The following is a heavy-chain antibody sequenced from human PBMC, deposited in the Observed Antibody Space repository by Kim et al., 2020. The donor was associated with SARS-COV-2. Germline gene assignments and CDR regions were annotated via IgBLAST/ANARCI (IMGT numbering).Heavy chain of an antibody. CDR3: ARSEIGQGMDSYCGGDCPDGAFDY. CDR2: ISAYNGNT. CDR1: GYTFTSYG. J-gene: IGHJ4*02. D-gene: IGHD2-21*02. Sequence: ASVKVSCKASGYTFTSYGISWVRQAPGQGLEWMGWISAYNGNTNYAQKLQGRVTMTTDTSTSTAYMELRSLRSDDTAVYYCARSEIGQGMDSYCGGDCPDGAFDYWGQGTLVTVSS. V-gene: IGHV1-18*01.